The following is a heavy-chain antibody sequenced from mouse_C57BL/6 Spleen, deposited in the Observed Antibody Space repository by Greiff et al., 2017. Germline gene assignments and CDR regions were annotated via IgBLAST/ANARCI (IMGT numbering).Heavy chain of an antibody. V-gene: IGHV5-4*01. Sequence: EVQRVESGGGLVKPGGSLKLSCAASGFTFSSYAMSWVRQTPEKRLEWVATISDGGSYTYYPDNVKGRFPISRDNAKNNLYLQMSHLKSEDTAMYYCARDEDYGTPFAYWGQGTLVTVSA. CDR2: ISDGGSYT. D-gene: IGHD1-1*01. CDR3: ARDEDYGTPFAY. CDR1: GFTFSSYA. J-gene: IGHJ3*01.